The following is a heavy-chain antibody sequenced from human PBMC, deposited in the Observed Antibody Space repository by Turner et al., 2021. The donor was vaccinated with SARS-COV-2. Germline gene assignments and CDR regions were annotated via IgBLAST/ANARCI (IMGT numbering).Heavy chain of an antibody. Sequence: EVQLLESGGGLLQPGGSLRLSCAASGFTFSNFAMTWVRQAPGRGLEWVSAISASGGDTHYADSVKGRFTISRDNSKSTLYLQVNSLRAEDTAMYYCAADCTSASCYSRNADYWSQGTLVTVSS. J-gene: IGHJ4*02. D-gene: IGHD2-2*01. CDR2: ISASGGDT. CDR3: AADCTSASCYSRNADY. V-gene: IGHV3-23*01. CDR1: GFTFSNFA.